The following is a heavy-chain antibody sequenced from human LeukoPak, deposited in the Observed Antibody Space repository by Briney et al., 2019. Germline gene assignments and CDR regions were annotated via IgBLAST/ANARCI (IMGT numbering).Heavy chain of an antibody. CDR3: TTVGDSSGWNRGILGN. CDR1: GFTFSDAW. Sequence: GGSLRLSCAASGFTFSDAWMSWVRQAPGKGLEWVGRIKTKVDGGTTDYAAPVKGRFTISRDDSKSTMYLQVNSLRTEDTVVYYCTTVGDSSGWNRGILGNWGVGTLVTVSS. J-gene: IGHJ4*02. V-gene: IGHV3-15*01. D-gene: IGHD6-19*01. CDR2: IKTKVDGGTT.